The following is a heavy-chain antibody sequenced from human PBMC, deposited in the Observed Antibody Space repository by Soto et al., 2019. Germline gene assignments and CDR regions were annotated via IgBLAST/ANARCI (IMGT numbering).Heavy chain of an antibody. J-gene: IGHJ4*02. CDR1: GFTFSSYG. D-gene: IGHD3-22*01. Sequence: PGGSLRLSCAASGFTFSSYGMHWVRQAPGKGLEWVSAISGSGGSTYYADSVKGRLTISRDNSKNTLYLQMNSLRAEDTAVYYCAKERYYDSSGYYPYYFDYWGQGTLVTVSS. CDR3: AKERYYDSSGYYPYYFDY. V-gene: IGHV3-23*01. CDR2: ISGSGGST.